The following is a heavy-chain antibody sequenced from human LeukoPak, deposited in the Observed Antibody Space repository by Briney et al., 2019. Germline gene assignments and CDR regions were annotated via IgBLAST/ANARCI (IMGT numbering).Heavy chain of an antibody. D-gene: IGHD2-2*01. CDR1: GYTFTDYY. V-gene: IGHV1-2*02. CDR3: GRKSASRKTSEFDY. CDR2: IHPNSGGT. Sequence: ASVKVSCKASGYTFTDYYMNWVRQAPGQGLEGMGWIHPNSGGTNYAQKFQGRVTMTRDTSISTAYMELSRLTFDDTAVYYCGRKSASRKTSEFDYWGQGTLVTVSS. J-gene: IGHJ4*02.